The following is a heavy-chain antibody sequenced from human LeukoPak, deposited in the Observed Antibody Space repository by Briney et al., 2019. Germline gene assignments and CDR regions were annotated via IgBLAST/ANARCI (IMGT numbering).Heavy chain of an antibody. V-gene: IGHV1-69*13. D-gene: IGHD6-13*01. CDR3: AREELAAAAPNWFDP. CDR2: IIPIFGTA. Sequence: SVKVSCKASGGTFSSYAISWVRQAPGQGLEWMGGIIPIFGTASYAQKFQGRVTITADESTSTAYMELSSLRSEDTAVYYCAREELAAAAPNWFDPWGQGTLVTVSS. J-gene: IGHJ5*02. CDR1: GGTFSSYA.